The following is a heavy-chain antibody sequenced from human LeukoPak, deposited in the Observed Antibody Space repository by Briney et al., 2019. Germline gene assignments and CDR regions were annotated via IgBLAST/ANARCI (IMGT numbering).Heavy chain of an antibody. J-gene: IGHJ4*02. Sequence: GGSLRLSCAASGFTFSTYAMHWVRQAPGKGLEWVAIISYDVSITYYADSVKGRFTISRDNSKNSLYLQMNSLRAEDTAVYYCAKGPSYDILTGWIDYWGQGTLVTVSS. CDR1: GFTFSTYA. V-gene: IGHV3-30*04. CDR2: ISYDVSIT. CDR3: AKGPSYDILTGWIDY. D-gene: IGHD3-9*01.